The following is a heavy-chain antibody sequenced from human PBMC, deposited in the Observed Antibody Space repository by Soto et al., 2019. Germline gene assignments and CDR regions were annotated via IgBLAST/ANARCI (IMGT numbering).Heavy chain of an antibody. CDR2: ISNDGNNR. CDR1: GFTFSSYA. D-gene: IGHD4-17*01. J-gene: IGHJ3*02. V-gene: IGHV3-30-3*01. Sequence: GGSLRLSCAASGFTFSSYAMHWVRQAPGKGLEWVAVISNDGNNRYYEDSVKGRFTISRDNSKNTAYLQMNSLKTEDTAVYYCARVGLTTDDAFDIWGQGTMVTVSS. CDR3: ARVGLTTDDAFDI.